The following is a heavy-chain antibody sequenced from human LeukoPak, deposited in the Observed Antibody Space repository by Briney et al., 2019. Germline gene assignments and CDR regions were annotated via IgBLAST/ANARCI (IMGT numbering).Heavy chain of an antibody. CDR1: GGSFSGYY. CDR3: ARGVFLVYGMDV. D-gene: IGHD2-21*01. Sequence: SETLSLTCAVYGGSFSGYYWSWIRQPPGKGLEWIGEINHSGSTNYNPYLKSRVTISVDTSKNQFSLKLSSVTAADTAVYYCARGVFLVYGMDVWGQGTTVTVSS. V-gene: IGHV4-34*01. CDR2: INHSGST. J-gene: IGHJ6*02.